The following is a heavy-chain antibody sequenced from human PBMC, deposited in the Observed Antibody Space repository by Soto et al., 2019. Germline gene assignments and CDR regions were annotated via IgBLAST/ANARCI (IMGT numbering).Heavy chain of an antibody. J-gene: IGHJ4*02. D-gene: IGHD5-12*01. Sequence: EEHLVESGGALVQPGGSLRLSCVASGFAFRSYYMSWVRQAPGKGLEWVANIKQDGSEKYYVDSVKGRFTISRDNAKNSLYLQMNGLRVEDTAIYYCARDGYAGAFDLWGQGTLVPVSS. V-gene: IGHV3-7*03. CDR1: GFAFRSYY. CDR2: IKQDGSEK. CDR3: ARDGYAGAFDL.